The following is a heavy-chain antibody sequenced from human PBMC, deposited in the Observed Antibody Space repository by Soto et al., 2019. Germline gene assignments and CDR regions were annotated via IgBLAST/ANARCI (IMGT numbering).Heavy chain of an antibody. D-gene: IGHD3-10*01. V-gene: IGHV3-53*04. Sequence: GGSLRLSCAASGFTVSSNYMSWVRQAPGKGLEWVSVIYSGGSTYYADFVKGRFTISRHNSKNTLYLQINSLRAEDTAVYYCARDYNLWFGELRTYYYYSMDVWGTGTTVTLSS. CDR1: GFTVSSNY. CDR3: ARDYNLWFGELRTYYYYSMDV. CDR2: IYSGGST. J-gene: IGHJ6*03.